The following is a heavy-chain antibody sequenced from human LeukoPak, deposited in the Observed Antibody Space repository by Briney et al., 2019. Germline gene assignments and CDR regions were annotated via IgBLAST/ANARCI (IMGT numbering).Heavy chain of an antibody. CDR3: AKDTRDCGGDCYAFDY. J-gene: IGHJ4*02. Sequence: GGSLRLSCAASGFTFDDYAMHWVRQAPGKGLEWVSGISWNSGSIGYADSVNGRFTISRDNAKNSLYLQMNSLRAEDMALYYCAKDTRDCGGDCYAFDYWGQGTLVTVSS. V-gene: IGHV3-9*03. D-gene: IGHD2-21*02. CDR1: GFTFDDYA. CDR2: ISWNSGSI.